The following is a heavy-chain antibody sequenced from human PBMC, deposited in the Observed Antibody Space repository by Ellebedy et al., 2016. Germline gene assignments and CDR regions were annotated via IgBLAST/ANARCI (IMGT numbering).Heavy chain of an antibody. Sequence: GGSLRLSXAASRFTFSNFWMSWVRQAPGKGLEWVANIKQDGSEKYYVDSVKGRFTISRDNSENTVDLQLNIATAADTAVYYCAKSLPKELQVERRIFDVWGQGTMVIVSS. D-gene: IGHD1-1*01. CDR3: AKSLPKELQVERRIFDV. V-gene: IGHV3-7*01. CDR2: IKQDGSEK. CDR1: RFTFSNFW. J-gene: IGHJ3*01.